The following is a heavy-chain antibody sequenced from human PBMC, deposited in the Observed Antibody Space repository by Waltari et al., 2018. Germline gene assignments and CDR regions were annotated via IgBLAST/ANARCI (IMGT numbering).Heavy chain of an antibody. CDR2: ISGSGGST. CDR3: AKDADNDNYGLFDY. D-gene: IGHD4-17*01. CDR1: GLPFSDYA. V-gene: IGHV3-23*01. Sequence: EVQLLESGGGLVQPGGSLRLSCVASGLPFSDYALTWVRQAPGKGLEWVAGISGSGGSTYYADSVRGRFTISRDNSQNTLFLQMNSLRAEDAALYYCAKDADNDNYGLFDYWGQGTLVTVSS. J-gene: IGHJ4*02.